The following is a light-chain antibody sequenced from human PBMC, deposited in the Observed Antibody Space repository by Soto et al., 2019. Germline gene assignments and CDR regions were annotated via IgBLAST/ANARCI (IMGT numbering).Light chain of an antibody. V-gene: IGKV3-20*01. CDR3: QQYGSSSWT. CDR2: GTS. Sequence: IVLTQSPGTLSLSPGERATLSCRASQSVSSSYLAWYQQKPGQAPRLLIYGTSSRATAIPDRFSGSRSGTDFTLTISRLEPEDFAVYYCQQYGSSSWTFGQGTKVEIK. J-gene: IGKJ1*01. CDR1: QSVSSSY.